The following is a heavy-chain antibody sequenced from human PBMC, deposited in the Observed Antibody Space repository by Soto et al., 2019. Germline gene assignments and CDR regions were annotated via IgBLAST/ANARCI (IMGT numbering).Heavy chain of an antibody. Sequence: EVQLLESGGGLVQPGGSLRLSCAASGFTFSSYAMSWVRQAPGKGLEWVSAISGSGGSTYYADSVKGRFTISRDNSKNTLSLQMNSLRAEDTAVYYCAKERTYYDFWSGYQYYYYYYYMDVWGKGTTVTVSS. J-gene: IGHJ6*03. CDR3: AKERTYYDFWSGYQYYYYYYYMDV. CDR1: GFTFSSYA. D-gene: IGHD3-3*01. V-gene: IGHV3-23*01. CDR2: ISGSGGST.